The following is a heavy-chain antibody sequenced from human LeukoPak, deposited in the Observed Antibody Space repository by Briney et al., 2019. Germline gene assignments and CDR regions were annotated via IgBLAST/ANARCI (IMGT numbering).Heavy chain of an antibody. V-gene: IGHV1-69*13. CDR2: IIPIFGTA. Sequence: GASVKVSCKASGGTFSSYATSWVRQAPGQGLEWMGGIIPIFGTANYAQKFQGRVTITADESTSTAYMELSSLRSEDTAVYYCARVAVARAGYYYYYMDVWGKGTTVTVSS. CDR1: GGTFSSYA. CDR3: ARVAVARAGYYYYYMDV. D-gene: IGHD6-19*01. J-gene: IGHJ6*03.